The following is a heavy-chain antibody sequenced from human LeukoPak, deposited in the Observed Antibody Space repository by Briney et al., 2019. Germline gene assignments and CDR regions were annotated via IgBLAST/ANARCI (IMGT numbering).Heavy chain of an antibody. J-gene: IGHJ4*02. CDR1: GFTFSSYV. Sequence: GGSLRLSCAASGFTFSSYVMHWVRQAPGKGLVWVSRINSDGSSTTYADSVKGRFTISRDNAKNTLYLQMNSLRAEDTAVYYCARTPRPGLGYCSSTSCNPVWGQGTLVTVSS. CDR2: INSDGSST. V-gene: IGHV3-74*01. D-gene: IGHD2-2*01. CDR3: ARTPRPGLGYCSSTSCNPV.